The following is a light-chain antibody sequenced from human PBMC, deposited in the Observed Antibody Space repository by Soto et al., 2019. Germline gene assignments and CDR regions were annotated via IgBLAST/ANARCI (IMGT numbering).Light chain of an antibody. Sequence: EIVLTQSPATLSLSPGERATLSCRASQSVSSYLAWYQQKPGQAPRLHIYDASNRATGIPARFSGSGSGTDFNLTISSLEPDDFAVYYCQQRSDWPSTFGGGTKVQIK. CDR1: QSVSSY. CDR2: DAS. J-gene: IGKJ4*01. CDR3: QQRSDWPST. V-gene: IGKV3-11*01.